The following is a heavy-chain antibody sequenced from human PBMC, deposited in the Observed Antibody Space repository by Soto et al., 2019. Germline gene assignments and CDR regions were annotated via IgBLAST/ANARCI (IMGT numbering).Heavy chain of an antibody. V-gene: IGHV4-59*08. CDR2: INYDGYS. J-gene: IGHJ6*02. CDR1: GGSITNYY. D-gene: IGHD3-10*01. Sequence: QVQLQESGPGLVKPSETLSLTCTVSGGSITNYYCSWFRQPPGKGLEWIGYINYDGYSAYNLSLKRRGTLSIEASQPPFSRMVESVTATATAVYYCARHGFGTLHGLVDVWGPGTTVIVSS. CDR3: ARHGFGTLHGLVDV.